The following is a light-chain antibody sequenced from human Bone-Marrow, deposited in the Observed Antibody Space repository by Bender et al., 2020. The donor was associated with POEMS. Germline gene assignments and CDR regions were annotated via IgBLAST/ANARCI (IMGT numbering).Light chain of an antibody. J-gene: IGLJ2*01. Sequence: SYELIQPRSVSVSPGQTASITCSGEKLGEKYACWYQQKSGQSPLLVIYQDTKRPSGIPERFSASNSGNTATLTISGTQTMDEADYYCQAYNITTQKVFGGGTKVTVL. CDR3: QAYNITTQKV. CDR2: QDT. CDR1: KLGEKY. V-gene: IGLV3-1*01.